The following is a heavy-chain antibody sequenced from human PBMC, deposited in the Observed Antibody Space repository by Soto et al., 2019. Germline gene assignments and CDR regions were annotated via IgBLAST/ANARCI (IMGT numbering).Heavy chain of an antibody. CDR1: GGTFSSYA. Sequence: QVQLVQSGAEVKKPGSSVKVSCKASGGTFSSYAISWVRQAPGQGLEWMGGIIPIFGTANYAQKFQGRVTITADKPTTTAYRELSSLSSEDTAVYYVACSPVVWAGRGGVAWFDPWGQGTLFTVSS. CDR2: IIPIFGTA. D-gene: IGHD2-15*01. CDR3: ACSPVVWAGRGGVAWFDP. J-gene: IGHJ5*02. V-gene: IGHV1-69*06.